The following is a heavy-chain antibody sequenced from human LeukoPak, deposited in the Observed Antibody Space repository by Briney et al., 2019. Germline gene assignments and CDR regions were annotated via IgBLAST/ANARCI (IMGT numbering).Heavy chain of an antibody. CDR3: ASRWYYDFWSGYSPVYYFDY. J-gene: IGHJ4*02. V-gene: IGHV4-39*07. CDR1: GGSISSSSYY. D-gene: IGHD3-3*01. CDR2: IHYSGST. Sequence: SETLSLTCTVSGGSISSSSYYWGWIRQPPGKGLEWIGSIHYSGSTYYNPSLKSRVTISVDTSKNQFSLKLSSVTAADTAVYYCASRWYYDFWSGYSPVYYFDYWGQGTLVTVSS.